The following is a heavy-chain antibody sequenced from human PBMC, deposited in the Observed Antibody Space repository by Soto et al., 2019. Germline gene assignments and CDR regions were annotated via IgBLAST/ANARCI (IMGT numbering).Heavy chain of an antibody. Sequence: EVQLVESGGGLVKPGGSLRLSCAASGFNFSSYALNWVRQAPGKGLEWVSFISSSSSYTYYSDSVKVRFTISRDNAKNSLFLQMNSLRAEDTAVYYCAKVRGRGSPVSGGLDVWGQGTTVTVSS. CDR1: GFNFSSYA. D-gene: IGHD3-10*01. CDR2: ISSSSSYT. V-gene: IGHV3-21*02. J-gene: IGHJ6*02. CDR3: AKVRGRGSPVSGGLDV.